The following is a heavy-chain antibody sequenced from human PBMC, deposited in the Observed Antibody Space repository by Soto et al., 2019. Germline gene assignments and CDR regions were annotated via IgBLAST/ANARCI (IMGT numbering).Heavy chain of an antibody. CDR3: ATVNQEGRWGGWFDP. CDR1: GYTLTELS. V-gene: IGHV1-24*01. Sequence: ASVKVSCKVSGYTLTELSMHWVRQAPGKGLEWMGGFDPEDGETIYAQKFQGRVTMTEDTSTDTAYMELSSLRSEDTAVYYCATVNQEGRWGGWFDPWGQGTLVTVSS. D-gene: IGHD3-10*01. CDR2: FDPEDGET. J-gene: IGHJ5*02.